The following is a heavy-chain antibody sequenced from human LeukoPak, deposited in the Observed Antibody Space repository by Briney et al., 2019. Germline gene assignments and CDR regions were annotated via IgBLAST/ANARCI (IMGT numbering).Heavy chain of an antibody. CDR1: AVTFRTYS. J-gene: IGHJ5*02. CDR2: ISPSGTYI. V-gene: IGHV3-21*01. CDR3: ARNDRYDFWSNNFWMDP. D-gene: IGHD3-3*01. Sequence: PGGSLRLSCAASAVTFRTYSMNWVCQTPGKGLEWVSSISPSGTYIYYADLVKGRFTISRDNANNSLSLQMESLRVDDTAIYYCARNDRYDFWSNNFWMDPWGQGNLVTVSS.